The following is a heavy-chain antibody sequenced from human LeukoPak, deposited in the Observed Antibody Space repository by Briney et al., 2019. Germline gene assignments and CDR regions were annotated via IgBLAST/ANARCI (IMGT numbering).Heavy chain of an antibody. J-gene: IGHJ5*02. CDR1: GFTVSSNY. V-gene: IGHV3-66*01. D-gene: IGHD2-21*02. CDR3: ARDWCGGDCYPNNWFDP. Sequence: PGGSLRLSCAASGFTVSSNYMSWVRQAPGKGLEWVSVIYSGGSTYYADSVKGRFTISRDNSKNTLYLQMNSLRAEDTAVYYCARDWCGGDCYPNNWFDPWGQGTLVTVSS. CDR2: IYSGGST.